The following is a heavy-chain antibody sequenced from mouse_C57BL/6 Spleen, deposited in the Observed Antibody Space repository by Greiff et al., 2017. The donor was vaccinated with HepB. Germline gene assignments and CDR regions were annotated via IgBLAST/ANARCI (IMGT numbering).Heavy chain of an antibody. J-gene: IGHJ1*03. CDR1: GYTFTSYW. D-gene: IGHD4-1*01. Sequence: VQLQQSGAELVKPGASVKLSCKASGYTFTSYWMQWVKQRPGQGLEWIGEIDPSDSYTNYNQKFKGKATLTVDTSSSTAYMQLSSLTSEDSAVYYCARKLAYFDVWGTGTTVTVSS. CDR3: ARKLAYFDV. V-gene: IGHV1-50*01. CDR2: IDPSDSYT.